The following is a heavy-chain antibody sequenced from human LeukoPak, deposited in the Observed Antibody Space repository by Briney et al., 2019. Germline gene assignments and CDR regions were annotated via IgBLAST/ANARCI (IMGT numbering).Heavy chain of an antibody. V-gene: IGHV4-59*01. CDR3: ARGYYDSGTYSGYFQH. CDR2: IYYSGST. Sequence: SETLSLTCTVSGGSINDYYWNWIRQPPGKGLEWIGYIYYSGSTNYNPSLKSRVTISVDTSKTRFSLRLSSVTAADTAVYYCARGYYDSGTYSGYFQHWGQGTPVTVSS. D-gene: IGHD3-10*01. CDR1: GGSINDYY. J-gene: IGHJ1*01.